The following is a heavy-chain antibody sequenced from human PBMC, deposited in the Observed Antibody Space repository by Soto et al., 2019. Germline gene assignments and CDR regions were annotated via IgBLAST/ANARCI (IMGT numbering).Heavy chain of an antibody. Sequence: ASVKVSCKASGYTFTSYGISWVRQAPGQGLEWMGWISAYNGNTNYAQKLRGRVTMTTDTSTSTAYMELRSLRSDDTAVYYCARDKAGPVYRGASDIWGQGTMVTVSS. CDR1: GYTFTSYG. J-gene: IGHJ3*02. CDR2: ISAYNGNT. V-gene: IGHV1-18*01. D-gene: IGHD6-13*01. CDR3: ARDKAGPVYRGASDI.